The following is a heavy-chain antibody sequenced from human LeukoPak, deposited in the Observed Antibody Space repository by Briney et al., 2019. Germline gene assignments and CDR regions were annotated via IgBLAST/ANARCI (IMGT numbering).Heavy chain of an antibody. CDR3: AQGYSSGYYPY. J-gene: IGHJ4*02. V-gene: IGHV3-21*04. CDR2: ISGSSDYI. D-gene: IGHD3-22*01. Sequence: GGSLRLSRAASGFTFSSYSMNWVRQAPGKGLEWVSSISGSSDYIYYADSLKDRFTISRDNAKNSLYLQINSLRPEDTALYYCAQGYSSGYYPYWGQGTLVTVSS. CDR1: GFTFSSYS.